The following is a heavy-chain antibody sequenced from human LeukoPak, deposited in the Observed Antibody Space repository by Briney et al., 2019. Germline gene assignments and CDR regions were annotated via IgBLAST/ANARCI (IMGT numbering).Heavy chain of an antibody. CDR3: ARGYYAFDI. CDR2: IYYSGTT. V-gene: IGHV4-39*01. CDR1: GGSISSSRYY. Sequence: SETLSLTCTLSGGSISSSRYYWGWIRQPPGKGLEWIGSIYYSGTTYYNPSLKSRVTTSVDTSKNQFSLKLSSVTAADTAVYYCARGYYAFDIWGQGTMVTVSS. D-gene: IGHD3-22*01. J-gene: IGHJ3*02.